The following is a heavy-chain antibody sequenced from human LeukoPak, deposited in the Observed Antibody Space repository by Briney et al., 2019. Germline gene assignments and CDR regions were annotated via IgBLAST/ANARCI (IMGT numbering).Heavy chain of an antibody. CDR1: GFTFSNVW. J-gene: IGHJ4*02. Sequence: KPGGSLRLSCAVSGFTFSNVWMSWVRQAPGKGLEWVGRIKTKTEGGTRDYAAPVKGRFSISGDDSKNTLYLQMSSLKTEDTAVYYCTTEFGGQGYWGRGTLVTVSA. CDR3: TTEFGGQGY. D-gene: IGHD4-23*01. V-gene: IGHV3-15*01. CDR2: IKTKTEGGTR.